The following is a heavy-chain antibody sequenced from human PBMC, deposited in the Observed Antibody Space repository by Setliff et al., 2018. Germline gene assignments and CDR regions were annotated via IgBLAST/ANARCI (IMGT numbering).Heavy chain of an antibody. Sequence: ASVKVSCKASGYTFTSYGISWVRQAPGQGLEWMGWISAYNGNTNYAQKLQGRVTMTTDTSTSTAYMELRSLRSDDTAVYYCARDRRDYDILTGYYEFTFDYWGQGTLVTSPQ. CDR2: ISAYNGNT. CDR1: GYTFTSYG. CDR3: ARDRRDYDILTGYYEFTFDY. D-gene: IGHD3-9*01. V-gene: IGHV1-18*01. J-gene: IGHJ4*02.